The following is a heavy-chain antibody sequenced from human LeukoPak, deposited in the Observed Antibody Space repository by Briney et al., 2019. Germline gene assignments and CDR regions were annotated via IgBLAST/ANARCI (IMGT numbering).Heavy chain of an antibody. Sequence: GASVKVSCKASGYTFTGYYMHWVRQAPGQGLEWMGWINPNSGGTNYAQKFQGRVTMTRDTSISTAYMELSRLRSDDTAVYYCARGLVSGYSYGRIVGASATGIWGQGTMVTVSS. J-gene: IGHJ3*02. D-gene: IGHD5-18*01. V-gene: IGHV1-2*02. CDR1: GYTFTGYY. CDR3: ARGLVSGYSYGRIVGASATGI. CDR2: INPNSGGT.